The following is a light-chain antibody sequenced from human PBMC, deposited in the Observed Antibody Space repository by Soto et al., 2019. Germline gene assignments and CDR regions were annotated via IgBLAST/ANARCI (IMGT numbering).Light chain of an antibody. Sequence: QSVLTQPPSVSGAPGQRVTISCTGGSSNIGAGYDVHWYQQLPGTAPKLLIYCKINQPSGVPARFYGSKSGTSASLAITGLQAEDEAAYYCQSYDNSLRGYVLFGGGTKLTVL. CDR1: SSNIGAGYD. CDR2: CKI. CDR3: QSYDNSLRGYVL. J-gene: IGLJ2*01. V-gene: IGLV1-40*01.